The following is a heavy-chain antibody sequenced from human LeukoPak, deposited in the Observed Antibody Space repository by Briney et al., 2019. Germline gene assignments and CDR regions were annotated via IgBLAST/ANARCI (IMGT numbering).Heavy chain of an antibody. V-gene: IGHV3-21*01. J-gene: IGHJ3*02. CDR3: ARETGCSSTSCYGEAFDT. Sequence: GGSLRLSCAASGFTFSSYAMHWVRQAPGKGLEWVAAINTRSRTYYADSVKGRFTMSRDNAKNSLYLQMNSLRVEDTAVYYCARETGCSSTSCYGEAFDTWGQGTMVTVSS. CDR1: GFTFSSYA. CDR2: INTRSRT. D-gene: IGHD2-2*01.